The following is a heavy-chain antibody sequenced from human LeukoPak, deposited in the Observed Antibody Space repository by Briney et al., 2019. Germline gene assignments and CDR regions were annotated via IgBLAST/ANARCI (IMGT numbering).Heavy chain of an antibody. CDR1: GFTFSGYA. D-gene: IGHD2-21*02. Sequence: GGSLRLSCAASGFTFSGYAMSWVRQAPGKGLEWVSSISDSGVSTWYADSVKGRFTISRDNSKNRLYVQMNSLRAEDTAVYYCAEDRRVTPLYYFEYWGQGTLVTVSS. V-gene: IGHV3-23*01. J-gene: IGHJ4*02. CDR3: AEDRRVTPLYYFEY. CDR2: ISDSGVST.